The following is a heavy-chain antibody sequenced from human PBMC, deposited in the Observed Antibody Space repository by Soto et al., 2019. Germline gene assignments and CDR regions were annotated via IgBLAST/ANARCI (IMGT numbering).Heavy chain of an antibody. V-gene: IGHV4-4*02. D-gene: IGHD6-19*01. CDR1: GGSISSSNW. CDR2: IYHSGST. CDR3: ARVAVAGTRFDS. Sequence: QVQLQESGPGLVKPSGTLSLTCAVSGGSISSSNWWSWVRQPPGKGPEWIGEIYHSGSTNYNPSLQSRVTISVDKSKNQFSLKLSSVTAADTAVYSCARVAVAGTRFDSWGQGTLVTVSS. J-gene: IGHJ4*02.